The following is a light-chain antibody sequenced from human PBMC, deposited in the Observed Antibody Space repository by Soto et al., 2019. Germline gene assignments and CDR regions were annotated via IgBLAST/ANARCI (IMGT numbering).Light chain of an antibody. CDR2: KVS. CDR1: RSLLYSDGNTY. V-gene: IGKV2-30*01. Sequence: DVVMTQSPLSLPVTLGQPASISCRSSRSLLYSDGNTYLNWFQQRPGQPPRRLIYKVSNRDSGVPDRFSGSGSHTEFTLNISRVEAEDVGVYYCMQGVYWPPGRAFGQGTKVEIK. CDR3: MQGVYWPPGRA. J-gene: IGKJ1*01.